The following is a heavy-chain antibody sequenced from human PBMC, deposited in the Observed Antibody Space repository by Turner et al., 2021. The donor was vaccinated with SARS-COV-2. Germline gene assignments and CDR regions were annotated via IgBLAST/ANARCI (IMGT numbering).Heavy chain of an antibody. CDR2: IYYSGST. CDR1: GGPISSGGYY. CDR3: ARYLYYYGSGSSHSFDY. J-gene: IGHJ4*02. D-gene: IGHD3-10*01. Sequence: QVQLQESGPGLVKPSQTLSLTCTFPGGPISSGGYYWSWIRQHPGKGLEWIGYIYYSGSTYYNPSLKSRVTISVDTSKNQFSLKLSSVTAADTAVYYCARYLYYYGSGSSHSFDYWGQGTLVTVSS. V-gene: IGHV4-31*03.